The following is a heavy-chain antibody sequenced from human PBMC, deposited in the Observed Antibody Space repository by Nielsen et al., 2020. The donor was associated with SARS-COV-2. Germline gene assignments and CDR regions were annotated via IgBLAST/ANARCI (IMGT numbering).Heavy chain of an antibody. CDR2: INPSGGST. D-gene: IGHD6-6*01. V-gene: IGHV1-46*01. J-gene: IGHJ6*03. Sequence: WVRQAPGQGLEWMGIINPSGGSTSYAQKFQGRVTMTRDTSTSTVYTELSSLRSEDTAVYYCARDILVMDSSSSFNYMDVWGKGTTVTVSS. CDR3: ARDILVMDSSSSFNYMDV.